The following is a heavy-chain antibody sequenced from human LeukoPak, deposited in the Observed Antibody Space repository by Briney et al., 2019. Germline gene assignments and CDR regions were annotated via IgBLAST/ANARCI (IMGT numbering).Heavy chain of an antibody. CDR2: INPNSGGT. CDR3: ARAHGYCSGGSCYRSPYYYYYMDV. Sequence: ASVKVSCKASGYTFTGYYMHWVRQAPGQGLEWMGWINPNSGGTNYAQKFQGRVTMTRDTSISTAYMELSRLRSDDTAVYYWARAHGYCSGGSCYRSPYYYYYMDVWGKGTTVTVSS. J-gene: IGHJ6*03. D-gene: IGHD2-15*01. CDR1: GYTFTGYY. V-gene: IGHV1-2*02.